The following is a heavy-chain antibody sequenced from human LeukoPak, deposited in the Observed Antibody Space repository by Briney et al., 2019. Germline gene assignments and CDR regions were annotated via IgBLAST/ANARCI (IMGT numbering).Heavy chain of an antibody. D-gene: IGHD3-16*01. CDR2: LKGTGEK. Sequence: AGSLSLSCVASGFSFSSDDMSWVRQSQARGLERVSSLKGTGEKYYADSVKGRFTLSRDDSRNTVYLQLNNMCVDATGVYYCARESLVSNADAVWWGQGTVVTVSS. J-gene: IGHJ4*02. V-gene: IGHV3-23*01. CDR3: ARESLVSNADAVW. CDR1: GFSFSSDD.